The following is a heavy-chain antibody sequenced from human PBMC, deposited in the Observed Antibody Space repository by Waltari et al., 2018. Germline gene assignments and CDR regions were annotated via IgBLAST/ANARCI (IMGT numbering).Heavy chain of an antibody. D-gene: IGHD5-18*01. CDR3: ARGGYSYDFDL. CDR1: GFTFSSYS. V-gene: IGHV3-48*04. CDR2: ISSSSSTI. J-gene: IGHJ2*01. Sequence: EVQLVESGGGLVQPGGSLRLSCAASGFTFSSYSMNWVRQAPGKGLEWVSYISSSSSTIYYADSVKGRFTISRDNAKNSLYLQMNSLRAEDTAVYYCARGGYSYDFDLWGRGTLVTVSS.